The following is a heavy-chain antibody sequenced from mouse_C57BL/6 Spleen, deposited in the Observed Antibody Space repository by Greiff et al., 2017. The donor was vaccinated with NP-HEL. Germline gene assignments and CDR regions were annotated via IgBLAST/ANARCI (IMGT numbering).Heavy chain of an antibody. D-gene: IGHD2-5*01. Sequence: QVQLKQPGAELVRPGSSVKLSCKASGYTFTSYWMHWVKQRPIQGLEWIGNIDPSDSETHYNQKFKDKATLTVDKSSSTAYMQLSSLTSEDSAVYYCARSYDSNYFAYWGQGTLVTVSA. CDR3: ARSYDSNYFAY. V-gene: IGHV1-52*01. J-gene: IGHJ3*01. CDR1: GYTFTSYW. CDR2: IDPSDSET.